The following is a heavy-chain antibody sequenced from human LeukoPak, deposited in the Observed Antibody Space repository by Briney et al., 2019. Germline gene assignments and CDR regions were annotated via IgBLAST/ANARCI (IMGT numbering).Heavy chain of an antibody. CDR1: GYTFTSYD. V-gene: IGHV1-8*01. J-gene: IGHJ4*02. CDR3: ARGSTVDTVATPLKY. CDR2: MNPNSGKT. Sequence: ASVKVSCKASGYTFTSYDINWVRQATGQGLEWMGWMNPNSGKTGYGQKFQGRVTMTRSTSISTAYMELSSLRSEDTAVYYCARGSTVDTVATPLKYWGQGTVVTVSS. D-gene: IGHD5-12*01.